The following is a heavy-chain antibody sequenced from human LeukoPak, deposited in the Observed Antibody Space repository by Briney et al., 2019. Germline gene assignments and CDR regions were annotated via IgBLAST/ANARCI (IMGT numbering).Heavy chain of an antibody. CDR2: INPNSGGT. D-gene: IGHD6-13*01. CDR3: ARVIQGIAAAGKTMAFDI. Sequence: ASVKVSCKASGYTFTGYYMHWVRQAPGQGLEWMGWINPNSGGTNYAQKFQGRVTMTRDTSISTAYIELSRLRSDDTAVYYCARVIQGIAAAGKTMAFDIWGQGTMVTVSS. CDR1: GYTFTGYY. V-gene: IGHV1-2*02. J-gene: IGHJ3*02.